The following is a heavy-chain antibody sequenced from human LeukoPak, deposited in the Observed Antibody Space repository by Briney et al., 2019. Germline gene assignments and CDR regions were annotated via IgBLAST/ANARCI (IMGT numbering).Heavy chain of an antibody. Sequence: PSQTLSLTCTVSGGSISSGGYYWSWIRQHPGKGLEWIGYIYYSGSTYYNPSLKSRVTISVDTSKNQFSLKLNSVTAADTAVYYCARGGPLDYDILTGMQSDYGMDVWGLGTTVTVSS. CDR1: GGSISSGGYY. V-gene: IGHV4-31*03. J-gene: IGHJ6*02. CDR3: ARGGPLDYDILTGMQSDYGMDV. CDR2: IYYSGST. D-gene: IGHD3-9*01.